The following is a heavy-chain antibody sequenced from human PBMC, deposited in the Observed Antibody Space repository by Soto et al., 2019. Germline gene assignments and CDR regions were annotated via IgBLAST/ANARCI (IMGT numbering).Heavy chain of an antibody. CDR1: GGTFSSYA. CDR2: IIPIFGTA. V-gene: IGHV1-69*18. J-gene: IGHJ3*02. D-gene: IGHD2-21*02. CDR3: ATLSFGDCYSRVCAFDI. Sequence: QVQLVQSGAEVKKPGSSVKVSCKASGGTFSSYAISWVRQAPGQGLEWMGRIIPIFGTANYAQKFQGRVTITADESTSTAYMELSSLRSEDTAVYYCATLSFGDCYSRVCAFDIWGQGTMVTVSS.